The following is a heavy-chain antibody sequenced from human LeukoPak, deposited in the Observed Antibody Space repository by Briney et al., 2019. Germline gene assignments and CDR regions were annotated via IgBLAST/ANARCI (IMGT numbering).Heavy chain of an antibody. CDR3: AREQGSMVLVRTTNWYINL. J-gene: IGHJ2*01. V-gene: IGHV3-7*01. D-gene: IGHD2-2*01. CDR2: LLQDGSEM. Sequence: GGSLRHSPAPSGFTFSNYLMRWVPQAPGKGGEWLANLLQDGSEMHSVHSVKGRFTISRDKGPNSLYLRISSLPADDTAVYYSAREQGSMVLVRTTNWYINLWGRGTLVTVSS. CDR1: GFTFSNYL.